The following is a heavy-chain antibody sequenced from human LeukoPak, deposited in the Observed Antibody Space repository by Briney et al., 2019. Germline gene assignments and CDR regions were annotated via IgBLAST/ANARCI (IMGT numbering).Heavy chain of an antibody. Sequence: ASLKVSCRASGYSFTGYYIHWVRQAPGQGLEWMGCINPNSGGTNYALKFQGRVTMTRDTSISTAYMEVSGLRSNDTAVYYYARGRADGYSGYDFGGYWGQGTLVTVSS. V-gene: IGHV1-2*02. CDR2: INPNSGGT. CDR3: ARGRADGYSGYDFGGY. CDR1: GYSFTGYY. D-gene: IGHD5-12*01. J-gene: IGHJ4*02.